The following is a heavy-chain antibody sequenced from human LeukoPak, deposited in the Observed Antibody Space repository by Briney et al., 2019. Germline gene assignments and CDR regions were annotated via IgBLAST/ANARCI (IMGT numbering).Heavy chain of an antibody. V-gene: IGHV1-18*01. CDR1: GYTFNKYS. CDR2: ISVYNDNT. J-gene: IGHJ5*02. Sequence: ASVKVSCKTSGYTFNKYSITWVRQAPGQGLEWMGWISVYNDNTNYAQSLQGRVTMTTDTSTSTAYMELGSLRSDDTAVYYCARGKSVTTLLNWFDPWGQGTLVIVSS. D-gene: IGHD4-17*01. CDR3: ARGKSVTTLLNWFDP.